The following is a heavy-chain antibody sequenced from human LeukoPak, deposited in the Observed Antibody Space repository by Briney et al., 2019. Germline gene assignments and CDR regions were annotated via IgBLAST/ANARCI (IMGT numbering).Heavy chain of an antibody. CDR2: LSGSGIST. Sequence: GGSLRLSCAASGFTFSSYAMTWVRQAPGRGPQWVSALSGSGISTYYADSVKGRSTISRDNSKNTLYLQMNSLRTDDTAVYYCAKRRSTVTSAWDAFDIWGQGTMVTVSS. CDR3: AKRRSTVTSAWDAFDI. V-gene: IGHV3-23*01. D-gene: IGHD4-17*01. J-gene: IGHJ3*02. CDR1: GFTFSSYA.